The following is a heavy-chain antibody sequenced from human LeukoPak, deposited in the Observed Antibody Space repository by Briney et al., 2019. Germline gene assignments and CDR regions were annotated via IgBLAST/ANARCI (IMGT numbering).Heavy chain of an antibody. Sequence: GRSLRLSCAASGFIFSSYEMNWVRQAPGKGLEWVPYISSGGSTTHYSDSVKGRFTISRDNSKNSLYLQMNSLRGDDTAVYYCARVEFGTSDREENWFDPWGQGTLVTVSS. J-gene: IGHJ5*02. CDR3: ARVEFGTSDREENWFDP. V-gene: IGHV3-48*03. CDR1: GFIFSSYE. D-gene: IGHD2-2*01. CDR2: ISSGGSTT.